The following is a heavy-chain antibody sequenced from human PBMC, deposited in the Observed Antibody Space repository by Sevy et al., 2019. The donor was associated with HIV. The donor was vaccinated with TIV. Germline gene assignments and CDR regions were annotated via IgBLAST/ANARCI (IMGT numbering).Heavy chain of an antibody. CDR3: ARVHPNYDILTGYDGMDV. CDR1: GFTFSSYW. Sequence: GGSLRLSCAASGFTFSSYWMSWVRQAPGKGLEWVANIKQDGSEKYYVDSVKGRFTISRDNAKNSLYLQMNSLRAEDTAVYYCARVHPNYDILTGYDGMDVWGQRTTVTVSS. V-gene: IGHV3-7*01. CDR2: IKQDGSEK. J-gene: IGHJ6*02. D-gene: IGHD3-9*01.